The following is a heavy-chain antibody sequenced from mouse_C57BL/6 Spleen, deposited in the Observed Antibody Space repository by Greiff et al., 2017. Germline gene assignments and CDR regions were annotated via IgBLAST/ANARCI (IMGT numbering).Heavy chain of an antibody. CDR2: ISDGGSYT. Sequence: EVQVVESGGGLVKPGGSLKLSCAASGFTFSSYAMSWVRQTPEKRLEWVATISDGGSYTYYPDNVKGRFTISRDNAKNNLYLQMSHLKSEDTALYYCARDGTTWGFDYWGQGTTLTVSS. V-gene: IGHV5-4*01. D-gene: IGHD1-1*01. CDR1: GFTFSSYA. J-gene: IGHJ2*01. CDR3: ARDGTTWGFDY.